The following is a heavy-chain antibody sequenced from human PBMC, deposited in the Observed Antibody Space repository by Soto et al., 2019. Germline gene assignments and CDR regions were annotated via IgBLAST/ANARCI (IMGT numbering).Heavy chain of an antibody. CDR1: GYTFTSYG. CDR2: ISAYNGNT. V-gene: IGHV1-18*01. Sequence: ASVKVSCKASGYTFTSYGISWVRQAPGQGLEWMGWISAYNGNTNYAQKLQGRVTMTTDTSTSTAYMELRSLRSDDTAVYYCARDVSAVAELENDYWGQGTLVTVSS. D-gene: IGHD6-19*01. CDR3: ARDVSAVAELENDY. J-gene: IGHJ4*02.